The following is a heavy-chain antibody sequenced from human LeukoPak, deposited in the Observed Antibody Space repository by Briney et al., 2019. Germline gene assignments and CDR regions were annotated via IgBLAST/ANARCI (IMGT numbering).Heavy chain of an antibody. V-gene: IGHV4-39*02. CDR3: ARNPMDSSGWYTYFDY. J-gene: IGHJ4*02. D-gene: IGHD6-19*01. CDR2: LYNSGST. Sequence: SETLSLTCSVSGGSIRRGSFSWGWIRQPPGKGLEWIGNLYNSGSTYYNASLKSRVTISVDTSENHFSLRLTSVTAADTAVYYCARNPMDSSGWYTYFDYWGQGTLVTVSS. CDR1: GGSIRRGSFS.